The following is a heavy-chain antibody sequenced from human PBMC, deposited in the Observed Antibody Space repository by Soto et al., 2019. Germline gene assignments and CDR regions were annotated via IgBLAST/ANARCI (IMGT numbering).Heavy chain of an antibody. V-gene: IGHV4-59*12. CDR2: IYYSGST. CDR1: GGSISSFY. Sequence: PSETLSLTCTVSGGSISSFYWSWIRQPPGKGLEWIGYIYYSGSTNYNPSLKSRVTISVDTSKNQFSLKLSSVTAADTAVYYCAREGYGSGSQLYYYYGMDVWGQGTTVTVSS. D-gene: IGHD3-10*01. CDR3: AREGYGSGSQLYYYYGMDV. J-gene: IGHJ6*02.